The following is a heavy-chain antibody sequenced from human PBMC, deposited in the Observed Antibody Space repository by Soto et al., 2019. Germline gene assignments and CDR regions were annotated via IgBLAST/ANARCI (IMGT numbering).Heavy chain of an antibody. J-gene: IGHJ4*02. Sequence: PSETLSLTCGVSGDSITDSNWWIWFRQPPGRGLDWIGQISHIGTTQYNSSLKSRVTISVDKSENQFSLKLTSVTAADTAVYYCARHIVGSTKSIDSWGQGTLVTVSS. CDR1: GDSITDSNW. CDR3: ARHIVGSTKSIDS. V-gene: IGHV4-4*02. CDR2: ISHIGTT. D-gene: IGHD1-26*01.